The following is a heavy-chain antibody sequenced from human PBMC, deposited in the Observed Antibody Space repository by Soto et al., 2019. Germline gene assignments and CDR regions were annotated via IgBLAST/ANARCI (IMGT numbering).Heavy chain of an antibody. CDR3: ARDRYSSGWMGYACSYGVDV. CDR2: ISYDGSNK. J-gene: IGHJ6*02. CDR1: GFTFSSYG. D-gene: IGHD6-19*01. V-gene: IGHV3-30-3*01. Sequence: QVQLVESGGGVVQPGRSLRLSCAASGFTFSSYGVHWVRQAPGKGLEWVAVISYDGSNKHYADSVKGRFTISRDNSKTTLYLQMNSLRAEDTAVYYCARDRYSSGWMGYACSYGVDVWGQGTTVTVSS.